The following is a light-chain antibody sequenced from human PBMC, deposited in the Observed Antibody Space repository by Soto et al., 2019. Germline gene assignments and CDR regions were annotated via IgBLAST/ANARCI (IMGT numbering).Light chain of an antibody. CDR2: DAS. V-gene: IGKV1-5*01. Sequence: DIQMTQSPSTLSASVGDRVTITCRASQSITAWLAWYQQRPGKAPKLLIYDASTLEIGVPDRFSGRGLDTDFTLTINSLQPEDFATYFCQQYDSFPLTFGQGTTV. J-gene: IGKJ1*01. CDR3: QQYDSFPLT. CDR1: QSITAW.